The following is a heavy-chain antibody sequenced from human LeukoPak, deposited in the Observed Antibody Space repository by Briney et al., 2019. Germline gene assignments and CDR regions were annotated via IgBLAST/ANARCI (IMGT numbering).Heavy chain of an antibody. CDR3: ARGPATGDFDY. V-gene: IGHV1-2*02. CDR2: INPNNGGT. D-gene: IGHD1-14*01. Sequence: GASVKVSCKASGYTFTGYYLHWMRQAPGQGLEWMGWINPNNGGTSFEQKFQGRVSMTRDTSINTAYMELSRLRSDDTAVYYCARGPATGDFDYWGRGTLVTVSS. J-gene: IGHJ4*02. CDR1: GYTFTGYY.